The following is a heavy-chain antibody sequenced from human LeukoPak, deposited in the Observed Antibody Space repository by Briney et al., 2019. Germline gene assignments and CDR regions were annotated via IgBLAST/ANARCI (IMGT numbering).Heavy chain of an antibody. J-gene: IGHJ4*02. CDR2: ISGSGGTT. CDR3: ALAAAASSFDY. CDR1: GFTFSNAW. D-gene: IGHD2-15*01. V-gene: IGHV3-23*01. Sequence: GGSLRLSCAASGFTFSNAWMSWVRQAPGKGLEWVSGISGSGGTTYYADSVKGQFTISRDNSKNTLYLQMNSLRVEDTAVCYCALAAAASSFDYWGQGTLLTVSS.